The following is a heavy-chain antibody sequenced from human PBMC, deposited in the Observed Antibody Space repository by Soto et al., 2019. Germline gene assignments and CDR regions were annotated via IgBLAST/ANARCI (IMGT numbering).Heavy chain of an antibody. D-gene: IGHD6-13*01. V-gene: IGHV5-51*01. CDR2: IYPGDSDT. CDR1: GYSFTSYW. Sequence: GESLKISCKGSGYSFTSYWIGWVRQMPGKGLEWMGIIYPGDSDTRYSPSFQGQVTISADKSISTAYLQWSSLKASDTAMYYCARRGGGIPAGYYYYGMDVWGQGTTVTVSS. CDR3: ARRGGGIPAGYYYYGMDV. J-gene: IGHJ6*02.